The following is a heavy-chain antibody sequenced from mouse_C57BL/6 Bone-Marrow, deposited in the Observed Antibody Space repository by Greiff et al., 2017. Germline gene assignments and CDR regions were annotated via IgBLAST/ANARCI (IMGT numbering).Heavy chain of an antibody. J-gene: IGHJ3*01. CDR3: ARGRWLPGEWSAY. CDR2: IYPRSGNT. Sequence: QVQLQQSGAELARPGASVKLSCKASGYTFTSYGISWVKQRTGQGLEWIGEIYPRSGNTYYNEKFKGKATLTADKSSSTAYMELRSLTSEDSAVYFCARGRWLPGEWSAYWGQGTLVTVSA. CDR1: GYTFTSYG. V-gene: IGHV1-81*01. D-gene: IGHD2-3*01.